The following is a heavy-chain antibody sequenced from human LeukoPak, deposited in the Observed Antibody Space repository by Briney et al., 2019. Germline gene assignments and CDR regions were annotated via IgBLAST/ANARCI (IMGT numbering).Heavy chain of an antibody. CDR2: INHSGST. CDR1: GGSFSGYY. D-gene: IGHD1-7*01. J-gene: IGHJ6*03. CDR3: ARVTEGFGITGTTRYYYYYMDV. V-gene: IGHV4-34*01. Sequence: SETLSLTCAVSGGSFSGYYWSWIRQPPGKGLEWIGEINHSGSTNYNPSLKSRVTISVDTSKNQFSLKLSSVTAADTAVYYCARVTEGFGITGTTRYYYYYMDVWGKGTTVTVSS.